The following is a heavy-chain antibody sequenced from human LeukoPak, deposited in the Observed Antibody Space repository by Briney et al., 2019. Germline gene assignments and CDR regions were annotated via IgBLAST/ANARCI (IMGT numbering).Heavy chain of an antibody. D-gene: IGHD2-15*01. J-gene: IGHJ3*02. Sequence: GRSLRLSCAASGFTFDDYAMHWVRQAPGKGLEWVSGISWNSGSIGYADSVKGRFTISRDNAKNSLYLQMNSLRAEDTAVYYCAREDCSGGSCYSDLNAFDIWGQGTMVTVSS. CDR1: GFTFDDYA. CDR3: AREDCSGGSCYSDLNAFDI. CDR2: ISWNSGSI. V-gene: IGHV3-9*01.